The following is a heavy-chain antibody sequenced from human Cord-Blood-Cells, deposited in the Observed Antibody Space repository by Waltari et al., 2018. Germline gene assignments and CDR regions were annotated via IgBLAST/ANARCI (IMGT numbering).Heavy chain of an antibody. CDR3: ARQEAAAGSAVDY. CDR2: IYYSGST. Sequence: QLQLQESGPGLVKPSETLSLTYTVSGGSIRSSSYYWGWIRQPPGKGLEWIGSIYYSGSTYYNPSLKRRVTISVDTSKNQFSLKLSSVTAADTAVYYCARQEAAAGSAVDYWGQGTLVTVSS. CDR1: GGSIRSSSYY. J-gene: IGHJ4*02. V-gene: IGHV4-39*01. D-gene: IGHD6-13*01.